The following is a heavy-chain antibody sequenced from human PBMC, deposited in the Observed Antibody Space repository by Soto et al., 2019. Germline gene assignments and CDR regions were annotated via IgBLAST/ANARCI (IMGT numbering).Heavy chain of an antibody. V-gene: IGHV3-7*01. J-gene: IGHJ4*02. D-gene: IGHD3-3*01. Sequence: GGSLRLSCAASGFTFSSYWMSWVRQAPGKGLEWVANIKQDGSEKYYVDSVKGRFTISRDNAKNSLYLQMNSLRAEDTAVYYCASMYYDFWSGYYPTFDYWGQGTLVTVSS. CDR1: GFTFSSYW. CDR3: ASMYYDFWSGYYPTFDY. CDR2: IKQDGSEK.